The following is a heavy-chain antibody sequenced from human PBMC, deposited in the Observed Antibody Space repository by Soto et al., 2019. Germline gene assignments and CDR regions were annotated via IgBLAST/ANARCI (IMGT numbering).Heavy chain of an antibody. V-gene: IGHV4-34*01. CDR1: GGSISGYY. CDR3: ARVDIVTTNWFDP. CDR2: INHRGYT. Sequence: SETLSLTCTVSGGSISGYYWSWIRQPPGKGLEWIGEINHRGYTTYNPSLKSRVTISVDTSKNQFSLKLSSVTAADTAVYYCARVDIVTTNWFDPWGQGTPVTVSS. D-gene: IGHD5-12*01. J-gene: IGHJ5*02.